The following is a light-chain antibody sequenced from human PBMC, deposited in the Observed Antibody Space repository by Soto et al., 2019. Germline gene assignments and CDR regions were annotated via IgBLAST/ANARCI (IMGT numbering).Light chain of an antibody. CDR1: QAISTW. CDR2: SAS. V-gene: IGKV1D-12*01. J-gene: IGKJ1*01. Sequence: DIQMTQSPSSVSASVGDRVTITCRASQAISTWLAWYQQKPGKAPKLLIYSASNLQTGVPSRFSRSGSGTDFTLTISSLQPEDFATYCCQQANSFPRTFGQATKVEIK. CDR3: QQANSFPRT.